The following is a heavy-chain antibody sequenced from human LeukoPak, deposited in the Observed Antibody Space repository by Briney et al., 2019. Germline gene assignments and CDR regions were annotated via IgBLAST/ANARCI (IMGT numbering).Heavy chain of an antibody. CDR3: ASDIIFPGDYGDALDV. CDR2: IYYSGST. D-gene: IGHD4-17*01. J-gene: IGHJ6*02. Sequence: PSETLSLTCTVSGGSISSSSYYWGWIRQPPGKGLEWIGSIYYSGSTYYNPSLKSRVTISVDTSKNQFSLKLSSVTAADTAVYYCASDIIFPGDYGDALDVWGQGTTVTVSS. CDR1: GGSISSSSYY. V-gene: IGHV4-39*07.